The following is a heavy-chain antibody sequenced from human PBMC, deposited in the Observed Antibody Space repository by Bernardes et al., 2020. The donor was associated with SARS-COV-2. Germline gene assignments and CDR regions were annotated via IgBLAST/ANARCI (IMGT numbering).Heavy chain of an antibody. CDR2: IDPSDSDT. CDR3: ARLGEAYYDILSATH. J-gene: IGHJ4*02. D-gene: IGHD3-9*01. V-gene: IGHV5-10-1*01. CDR1: GYSFTTYW. Sequence: GESLKISCKGSGYSFTTYWITWVRQMPGKGLEWMGRIDPSDSDTNYNPSFQGRVTMSADKSINTAYLQWSSLKASDTAIYYCARLGEAYYDILSATHWGQGTLVTVSS.